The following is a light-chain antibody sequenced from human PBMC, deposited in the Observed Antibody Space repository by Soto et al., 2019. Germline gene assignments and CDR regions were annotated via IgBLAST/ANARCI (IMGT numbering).Light chain of an antibody. Sequence: QPVLTQPASVSGSPGQSITISCTGTSSDVGSYNLVSWYQQHPGKAPKLMIYEGSKRPSGVSNRFSGSKSGNTASLTISGLQAEDEADYYCSSYTSFSTYVFGTGTKLTVL. J-gene: IGLJ1*01. CDR1: SSDVGSYNL. CDR3: SSYTSFSTYV. V-gene: IGLV2-14*02. CDR2: EGS.